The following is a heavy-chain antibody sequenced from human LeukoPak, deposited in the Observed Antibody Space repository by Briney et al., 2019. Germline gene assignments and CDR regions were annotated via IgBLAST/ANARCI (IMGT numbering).Heavy chain of an antibody. J-gene: IGHJ4*02. CDR2: ISGSGGST. D-gene: IGHD3-22*01. Sequence: GSLRLSCAASGFTFSSYAMSWVRQDPGKGLEWVSAISGSGGSTYYADSVKGRFTISRDNSKNTLYLQMNSLRAEDTAVYYCAKTGATYYDSSGDDYWGQGTLVTVSS. CDR3: AKTGATYYDSSGDDY. V-gene: IGHV3-23*01. CDR1: GFTFSSYA.